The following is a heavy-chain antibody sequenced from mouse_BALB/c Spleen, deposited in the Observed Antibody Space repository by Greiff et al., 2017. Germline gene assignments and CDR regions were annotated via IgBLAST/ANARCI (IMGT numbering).Heavy chain of an antibody. CDR2: IDPENGDT. D-gene: IGHD1-1*01. CDR3: NAWATVVAGDY. Sequence: VQLQQSGAELVRSGASVKLSCTASGFNIKDYYMHWVKQRPEQGLEWIGWIDPENGDTEYAPKFQGKATMTADTSSNTAYLQLSSLTSEDTAVYYCNAWATVVAGDYWGQGTSVTVSS. J-gene: IGHJ4*01. CDR1: GFNIKDYY. V-gene: IGHV14-4*02.